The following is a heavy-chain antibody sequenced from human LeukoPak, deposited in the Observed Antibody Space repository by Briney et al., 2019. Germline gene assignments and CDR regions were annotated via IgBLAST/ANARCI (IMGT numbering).Heavy chain of an antibody. D-gene: IGHD3-10*01. Sequence: PSETLSLTCAVYGGSFRDYHWSWVRQTPGKGLEWIGEITQSGSAKYNPSLKSRVTISLDKSKNQFSLKLSSVTAADTAVYYCARGHPNYYGSGSSRWFDPWGQGALVTVSS. CDR3: ARGHPNYYGSGSSRWFDP. CDR1: GGSFRDYH. J-gene: IGHJ5*02. V-gene: IGHV4-34*01. CDR2: ITQSGSA.